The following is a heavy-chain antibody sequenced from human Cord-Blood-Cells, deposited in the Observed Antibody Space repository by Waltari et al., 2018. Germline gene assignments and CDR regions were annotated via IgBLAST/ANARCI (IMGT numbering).Heavy chain of an antibody. V-gene: IGHV3-30*02. J-gene: IGHJ4*02. D-gene: IGHD6-6*01. CDR3: AKVRVGSSSFDY. Sequence: QVQLVESGGGVVQPGGSLRLSCAASGFTFSSHGMHWVRQAPGKGLEWVAFIRYDGSNKYYADSVKGRFTISRDNSKNTLYLQMNSLRAEDTAVYYCAKVRVGSSSFDYWGQGTLVTVSS. CDR1: GFTFSSHG. CDR2: IRYDGSNK.